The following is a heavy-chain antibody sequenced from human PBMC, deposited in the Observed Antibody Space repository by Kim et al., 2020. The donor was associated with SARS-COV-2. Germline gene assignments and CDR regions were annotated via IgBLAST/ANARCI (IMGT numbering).Heavy chain of an antibody. CDR2: IIPIFGTA. CDR3: ARVGGKDIVVVVAAMGAFDI. J-gene: IGHJ3*02. Sequence: SVKVSCKASGGTFSSYAISWVRQAPGQGLEWMGGIIPIFGTANYAQKFQGRVTITADESTSTAYMELSSLRSEDTAVYYCARVGGKDIVVVVAAMGAFDIWGQGTMVTVSS. V-gene: IGHV1-69*13. D-gene: IGHD2-15*01. CDR1: GGTFSSYA.